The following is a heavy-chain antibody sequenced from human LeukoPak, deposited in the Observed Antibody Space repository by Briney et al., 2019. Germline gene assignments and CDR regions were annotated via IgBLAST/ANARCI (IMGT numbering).Heavy chain of an antibody. CDR1: GFTFSNYG. Sequence: GGSLRLSCTASGFTFSNYGMNWVRQAPGKGLEWVSYISSSGSTIYYADSVKGRFTISRDNAKNSLYPQMNSLRAEDTAVYYCASLQPYYIAVAGTSELDYWGQGTLVTVSS. J-gene: IGHJ4*02. V-gene: IGHV3-48*04. CDR3: ASLQPYYIAVAGTSELDY. D-gene: IGHD6-13*01. CDR2: ISSSGSTI.